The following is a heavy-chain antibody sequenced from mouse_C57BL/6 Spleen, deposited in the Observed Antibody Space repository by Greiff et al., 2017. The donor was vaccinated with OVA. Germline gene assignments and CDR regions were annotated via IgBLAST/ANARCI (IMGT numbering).Heavy chain of an antibody. Sequence: VKLVESGAELMKPGASVKLSCKATGYTFTGYWIEWVKQRPGHGLEWIGEILPGSGSTNYNEKFKGKATFTADTSSNTAYMQLSSLTTEDSAIYYCATPLMVTTDTGARDYWGQGTSVTVSS. CDR2: ILPGSGST. CDR1: GYTFTGYW. CDR3: ATPLMVTTDTGARDY. J-gene: IGHJ4*01. V-gene: IGHV1-9*01. D-gene: IGHD2-2*01.